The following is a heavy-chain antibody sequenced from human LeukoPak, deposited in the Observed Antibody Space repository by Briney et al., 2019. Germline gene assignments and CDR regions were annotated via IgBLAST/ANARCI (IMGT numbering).Heavy chain of an antibody. CDR3: ARDHCSGGSCFSTRWLWVPGTDTFDY. CDR1: GFTFSSYW. V-gene: IGHV3-7*01. D-gene: IGHD2-15*01. CDR2: IKQDGSEK. Sequence: GGSLRLSCAASGFTFSSYWMSWVRQAPGKGLEWVANIKQDGSEKYYVDSVKGRFTISRDNAKTSLSLPMNSLRDEDTAVYYWARDHCSGGSCFSTRWLWVPGTDTFDYGGQGTLATVSS. J-gene: IGHJ4*02.